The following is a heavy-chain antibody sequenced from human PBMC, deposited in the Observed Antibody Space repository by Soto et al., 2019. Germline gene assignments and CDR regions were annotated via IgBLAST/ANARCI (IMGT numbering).Heavy chain of an antibody. J-gene: IGHJ6*04. V-gene: IGHV3-9*01. Sequence: DVQLVESGGGLVQPGRSLRLSCAASGFTFDDYAMHWVRQAPGKGLEWVSGISWNSGSIGYADSVKGRFTISRDNAKNSLYLQMNSLRAEDTALYYCAKALPGSGSYRRYTMDVWGKGTTVTVSS. CDR3: AKALPGSGSYRRYTMDV. D-gene: IGHD3-10*01. CDR1: GFTFDDYA. CDR2: ISWNSGSI.